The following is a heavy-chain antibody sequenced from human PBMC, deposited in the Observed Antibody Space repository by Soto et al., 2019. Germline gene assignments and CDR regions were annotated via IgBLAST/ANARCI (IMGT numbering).Heavy chain of an antibody. J-gene: IGHJ5*02. CDR1: GYTFSNYG. D-gene: IGHD2-2*01. CDR2: ISLYSDGT. Sequence: QVQLVQSGGEVKRPGASVKVSCKTSGYTFSNYGITWVRQAPGQPLDWLGWISLYSDGTNYAQKFTGRVSMSTDTSKTTAYMELRSPRSDDTAVYCCARVVPGAEAWFGPWGQGTLVTVSS. V-gene: IGHV1-18*01. CDR3: ARVVPGAEAWFGP.